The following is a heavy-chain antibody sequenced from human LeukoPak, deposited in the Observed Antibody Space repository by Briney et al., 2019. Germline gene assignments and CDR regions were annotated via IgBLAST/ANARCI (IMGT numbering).Heavy chain of an antibody. V-gene: IGHV3-48*03. CDR1: GFSFTSYE. D-gene: IGHD2-2*01. CDR3: ATGYCSSTSCPPFDY. J-gene: IGHJ4*02. CDR2: ISTGGITI. Sequence: GGSLRLSCAASGFSFTSYEMNWVRQAPGKGLEWVSYISTGGITIYYADSVKGRFTISRDNAKNSLYLQMNSLRAEDTAVYYCATGYCSSTSCPPFDYWGQGTLVTVSS.